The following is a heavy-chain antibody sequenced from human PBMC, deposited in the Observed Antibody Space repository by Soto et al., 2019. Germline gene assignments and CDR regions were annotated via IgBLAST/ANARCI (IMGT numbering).Heavy chain of an antibody. CDR2: IYYSGST. J-gene: IGHJ5*02. CDR3: AGTMVRGVIMSLNWFDP. V-gene: IGHV4-59*08. CDR1: GGSISSYY. D-gene: IGHD3-10*01. Sequence: SETLSLTCTVSGGSISSYYLSWIRQPPGKGLEWIGYIYYSGSTNYNPSLKSRVTISVDTSKNQFSLKLSSVTAADTAVYYCAGTMVRGVIMSLNWFDPWGQGTLVTVSS.